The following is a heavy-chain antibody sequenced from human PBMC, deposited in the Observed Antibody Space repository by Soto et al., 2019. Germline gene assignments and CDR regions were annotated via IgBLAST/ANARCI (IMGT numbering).Heavy chain of an antibody. V-gene: IGHV1-46*03. CDR3: ARGLASGDY. CDR2: VNPNGGST. Sequence: QVQLVQSGPEVKEPGASVKISCKASGYTFTNFYIHWVRQAPGQGLEWMGIVNPNGGSTNYAQNLKGRITISRDTSTSTVYMDLSSLRSEDTAVYYCARGLASGDYWGPGTLVTVSS. CDR1: GYTFTNFY. J-gene: IGHJ4*03. D-gene: IGHD6-6*01.